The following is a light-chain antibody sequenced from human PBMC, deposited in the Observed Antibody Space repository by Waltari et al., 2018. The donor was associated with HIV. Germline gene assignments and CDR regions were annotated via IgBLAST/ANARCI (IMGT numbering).Light chain of an antibody. V-gene: IGLV2-14*01. CDR2: EVS. Sequence: QSVLTQPASVSGSPGQSLTLSCTGTSNDIGSYNYVSWYQQSPDKAPKLIIYEVSYRPSGVCSLFSGSKSGNTASLTISGLQTEDEAYYHCSSYSRGALLFGGGTKVTVL. CDR1: SNDIGSYNY. J-gene: IGLJ2*01. CDR3: SSYSRGALL.